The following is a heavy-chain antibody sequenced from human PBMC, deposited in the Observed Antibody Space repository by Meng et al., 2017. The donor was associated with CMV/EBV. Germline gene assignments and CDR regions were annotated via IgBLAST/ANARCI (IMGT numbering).Heavy chain of an antibody. Sequence: KASGGTFSSYAISLVRQAPGQGLEWMGGIIPIFGTANYAQKFQGRVTITTDESTSTAYMELSSLRSEDTAVYYCARAGGSGSYNFDYWGQGTLVTVSS. D-gene: IGHD1-26*01. CDR2: IIPIFGTA. J-gene: IGHJ4*02. V-gene: IGHV1-69*05. CDR1: GGTFSSYA. CDR3: ARAGGSGSYNFDY.